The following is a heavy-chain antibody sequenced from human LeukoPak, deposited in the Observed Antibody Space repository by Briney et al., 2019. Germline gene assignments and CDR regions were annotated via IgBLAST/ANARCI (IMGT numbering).Heavy chain of an antibody. CDR2: IIPVFEIA. J-gene: IGHJ5*02. CDR1: GGTFSSYA. Sequence: GASVKVSCKASGGTFSSYAFNWVRQAPGQGLEWMGRIIPVFEIANYAQKFQGRVTITADESTNTAYMELSSLTSEDTAVYYCASVPPLYSYGSWWFDPWGQGTLVTVSS. V-gene: IGHV1-69*13. CDR3: ASVPPLYSYGSWWFDP. D-gene: IGHD3-10*01.